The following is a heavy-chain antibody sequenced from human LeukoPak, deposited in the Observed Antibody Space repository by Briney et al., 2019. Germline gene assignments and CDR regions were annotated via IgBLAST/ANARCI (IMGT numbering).Heavy chain of an antibody. CDR1: GGSISSYF. CDR3: ARGLVLATDDALDI. J-gene: IGHJ3*02. D-gene: IGHD5-12*01. Sequence: SETLSLTCTVSGGSISSYFWSWLRQPPGKGLEWIGYIWDTEITDYNPSLKSRVTISLDTSKNHFSLKLRSVTAADTALYFCARGLVLATDDALDIWGQGTLVTVSS. V-gene: IGHV4-59*01. CDR2: IWDTEIT.